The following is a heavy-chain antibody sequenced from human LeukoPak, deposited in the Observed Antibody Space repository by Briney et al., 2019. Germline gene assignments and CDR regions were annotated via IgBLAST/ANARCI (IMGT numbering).Heavy chain of an antibody. Sequence: PGGSLRLSCAASGFTFSSYGMHWVRQAPGKGLEWVAFIRYDGSNKYYADSVKGRFAFSRDNSKNTLFLEMNSLRAEDTAIYYCAKCRAGSDADCYGFDYWGQGTLVTVSS. J-gene: IGHJ4*02. CDR1: GFTFSSYG. V-gene: IGHV3-30*02. CDR3: AKCRAGSDADCYGFDY. D-gene: IGHD2-21*02. CDR2: IRYDGSNK.